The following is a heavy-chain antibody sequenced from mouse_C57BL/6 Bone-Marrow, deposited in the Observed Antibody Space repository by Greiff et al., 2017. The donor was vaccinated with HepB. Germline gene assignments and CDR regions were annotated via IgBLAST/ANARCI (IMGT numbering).Heavy chain of an antibody. CDR3: ARPYGNYPMDY. D-gene: IGHD2-1*01. J-gene: IGHJ4*01. CDR1: GFTFSSYA. Sequence: EVKLVESGGGLVKPGGSLKLSCAASGFTFSSYAMSWVRQTPEKRLEWVATISDGGSYTDYPDNVKGRFTISRDNAKNNLYLQMSHLKSEDTAMYYCARPYGNYPMDYWGQGTSVTVSS. V-gene: IGHV5-4*03. CDR2: ISDGGSYT.